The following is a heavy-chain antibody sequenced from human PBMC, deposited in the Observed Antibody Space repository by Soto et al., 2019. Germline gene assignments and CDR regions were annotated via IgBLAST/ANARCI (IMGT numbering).Heavy chain of an antibody. CDR2: ISGSGGST. V-gene: IGHV3-23*01. J-gene: IGHJ6*02. CDR3: AKFGFKRWLPGGHYSYGMDV. CDR1: GFTFSSYA. Sequence: PVGSLRLACAASGFTFSSYAMSWVRQAPGKGLEWVSAISGSGGSTYYADSVKGRFTISRDNSKNTLYLQLDSLRAEDTAIYYCAKFGFKRWLPGGHYSYGMDVRGPALTLTVSS. D-gene: IGHD5-12*01.